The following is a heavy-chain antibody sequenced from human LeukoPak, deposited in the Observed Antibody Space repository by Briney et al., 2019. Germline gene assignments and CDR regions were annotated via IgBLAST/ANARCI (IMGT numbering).Heavy chain of an antibody. CDR2: INPDDGDT. CDR3: ARANFLYCSSTTCLFDY. D-gene: IGHD2-2*01. CDR1: GYTFTDYY. J-gene: IGHJ4*02. V-gene: IGHV1-2*02. Sequence: ASVKVSCKAPGYTFTDYYMHWVRQAPGQGFEWMGWINPDDGDTNYAQKFQGRVTMTRDTSISTAHMEVSRLRSDDTAVYYCARANFLYCSSTTCLFDYWGQGTLVTVSS.